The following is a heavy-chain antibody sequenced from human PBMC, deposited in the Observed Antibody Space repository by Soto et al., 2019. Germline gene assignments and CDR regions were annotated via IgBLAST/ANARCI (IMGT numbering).Heavy chain of an antibody. CDR3: ARQSGSGSYYYYGMDV. Sequence: SETLSLTCTVSVGSISSSSYYWFWIRQPPGKGLEWIGSIYYSGSTYYNPSLKSRVTISVDTSKNQFSLKLSSVTAADTAVYYCARQSGSGSYYYYGMDVWGQGTTVTVSS. V-gene: IGHV4-39*01. CDR2: IYYSGST. D-gene: IGHD3-10*01. J-gene: IGHJ6*02. CDR1: VGSISSSSYY.